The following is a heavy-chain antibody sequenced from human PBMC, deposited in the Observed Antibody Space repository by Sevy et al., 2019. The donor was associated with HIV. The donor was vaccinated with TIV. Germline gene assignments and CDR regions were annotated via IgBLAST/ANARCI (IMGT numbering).Heavy chain of an antibody. CDR3: VREGCTRPHDY. CDR1: GFAFYDYS. J-gene: IGHJ4*02. CDR2: LSFGCGKI. Sequence: GGSLRLSCAASGFAFYDYSMSWIRQAPGKGLEWVATLSFGCGKINYAESVKGRFTISRENSKNSFYLQMDNLRVEDTALYYCVREGCTRPHDYWGQGTRVTVSS. V-gene: IGHV3-23*01. D-gene: IGHD2-8*01.